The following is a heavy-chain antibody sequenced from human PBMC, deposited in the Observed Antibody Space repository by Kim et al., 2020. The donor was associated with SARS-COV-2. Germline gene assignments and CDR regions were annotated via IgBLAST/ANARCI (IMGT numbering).Heavy chain of an antibody. V-gene: IGHV3-66*01. CDR1: GFTVSSNY. J-gene: IGHJ4*02. CDR2: IHSGGST. Sequence: GGSLRLSCAASGFTVSSNYMNWVRQAPGKGLEWVSIIHSGGSTSYADSVRGRFSISRDSSKNTLYLQMNSLRAEDTAVYYCARDQYSSSSYFFDYWGQGT. CDR3: ARDQYSSSSYFFDY. D-gene: IGHD6-6*01.